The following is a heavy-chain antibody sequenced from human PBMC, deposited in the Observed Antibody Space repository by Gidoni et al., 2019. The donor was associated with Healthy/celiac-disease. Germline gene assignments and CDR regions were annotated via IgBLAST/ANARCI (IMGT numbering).Heavy chain of an antibody. CDR1: GITFGDYG. CDR2: INWNGGST. D-gene: IGHD5-12*01. Sequence: EEQLVESGGGVVRPGGSLRLSCAASGITFGDYGMSWVRQAPGKGLEWVSGINWNGGSTGYADSVKGRFTISRDNAKNSLYLQMNSLRAEDTALYYCARDDRYSGFSCAFDIWGQGTMVTVSS. V-gene: IGHV3-20*04. J-gene: IGHJ3*02. CDR3: ARDDRYSGFSCAFDI.